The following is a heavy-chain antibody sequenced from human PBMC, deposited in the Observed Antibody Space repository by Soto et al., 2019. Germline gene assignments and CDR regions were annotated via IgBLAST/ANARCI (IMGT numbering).Heavy chain of an antibody. CDR1: GGTFSSYA. V-gene: IGHV1-69*13. J-gene: IGHJ4*02. CDR3: ARTDPYYYDSSGYSRFDY. CDR2: IIPIFGTA. Sequence: SVKVSYKASGGTFSSYAISWVRQAPGQGLEWMGGIIPIFGTANYAQKFQGRVTITADESTSTAYMELSSLRSEDTAVYYCARTDPYYYDSSGYSRFDYWGQGTLVTVSS. D-gene: IGHD3-22*01.